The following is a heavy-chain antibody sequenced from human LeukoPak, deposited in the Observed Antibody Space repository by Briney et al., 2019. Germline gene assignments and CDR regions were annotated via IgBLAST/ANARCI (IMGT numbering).Heavy chain of an antibody. CDR3: AKGRVGGWNGGDC. CDR1: GFSFSSCA. CDR2: ITGGGGSTT. Sequence: SGGSLRLSCAASGFSFSSCAMTWVRQAPGKGLEWFSAITGGGGSTTYYADSVKGRFTISADNSKNTLYLQMHSLRAEDTAIYYCAKGRVGGWNGGDCWGQGTLVTVSS. V-gene: IGHV3-23*01. J-gene: IGHJ4*02. D-gene: IGHD1-1*01.